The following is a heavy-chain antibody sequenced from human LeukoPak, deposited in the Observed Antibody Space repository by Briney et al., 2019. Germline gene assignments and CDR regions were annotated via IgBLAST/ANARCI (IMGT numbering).Heavy chain of an antibody. CDR3: ARDKQYYDSSGYFDY. D-gene: IGHD3-22*01. Sequence: PGRSLRLSCAASGFTFSSYSMNWVRQAPGKGLEWVSSISSSSSYIYYADSVKGRFTISRDNAKNSLYLQMNSLRAEDTAVYYCARDKQYYDSSGYFDYWGQGTLVTVSS. CDR2: ISSSSSYI. CDR1: GFTFSSYS. J-gene: IGHJ4*02. V-gene: IGHV3-21*01.